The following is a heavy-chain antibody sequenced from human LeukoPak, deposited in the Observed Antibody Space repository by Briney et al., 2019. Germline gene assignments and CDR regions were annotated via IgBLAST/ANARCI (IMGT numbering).Heavy chain of an antibody. CDR3: ARDLSYYYDSSGHHAFDI. V-gene: IGHV4-59*01. Sequence: PSETLSLTCTVSGGSISSYYWSWIRQPPGKGLEWIGYIYYSGSTNYNPSLKSRVTISVDTSKNQFSLKLSSVTAADTAVYYCARDLSYYYDSSGHHAFDIWGQGTMVTVSS. CDR1: GGSISSYY. CDR2: IYYSGST. J-gene: IGHJ3*02. D-gene: IGHD3-22*01.